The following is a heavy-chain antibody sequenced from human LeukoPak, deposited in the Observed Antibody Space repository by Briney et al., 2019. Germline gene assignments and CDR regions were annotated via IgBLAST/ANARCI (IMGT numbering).Heavy chain of an antibody. CDR3: ARAPARRYFDL. CDR1: GFTVSSNY. J-gene: IGHJ2*01. V-gene: IGHV3-7*04. CDR2: IKQDGSEK. Sequence: GGSLRLSCAASGFTVSSNYMSWVRQAPGKGLEWVANIKQDGSEKYYVDSVKGRFTISRDNAKNSLNLQMNSLRAEDTAVYYCARAPARRYFDLWGRGTLVTVSS.